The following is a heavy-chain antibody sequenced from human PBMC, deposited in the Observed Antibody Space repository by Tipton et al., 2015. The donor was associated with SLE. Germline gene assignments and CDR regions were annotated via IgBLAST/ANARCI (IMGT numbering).Heavy chain of an antibody. CDR3: ARGITVAKPGY. J-gene: IGHJ4*02. CDR2: INSDGSST. V-gene: IGHV3-74*01. Sequence: GSLRLSCAASGFTFSSYWMHWVRQAPGKGLVWVSRINSDGSSTSYADSVKGRFTISRDNAKNTLYLQMNSLRAEDTAVYYCARGITVAKPGYWGQGTLVTVSS. D-gene: IGHD6-19*01. CDR1: GFTFSSYW.